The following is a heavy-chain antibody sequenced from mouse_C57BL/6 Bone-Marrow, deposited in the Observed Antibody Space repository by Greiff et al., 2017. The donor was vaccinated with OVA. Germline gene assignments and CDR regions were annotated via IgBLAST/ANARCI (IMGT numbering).Heavy chain of an antibody. J-gene: IGHJ3*01. CDR1: GFTFSNYW. CDR2: IRLKSDNYAT. D-gene: IGHD2-1*01. Sequence: VQLKESGGGLVQPGGSMKLSCVASGFTFSNYWMNWVRQSPEKGLEWVAQIRLKSDNYATNYAESVKGRFTISRDDSKSSVYLQMNNLRAEDTGIYYGTGRGFYGNWAYGGQGALVTVSA. CDR3: TGRGFYGNWAY. V-gene: IGHV6-3*01.